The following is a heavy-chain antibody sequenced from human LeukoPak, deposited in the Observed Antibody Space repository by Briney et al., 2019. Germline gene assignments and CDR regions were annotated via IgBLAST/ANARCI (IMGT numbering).Heavy chain of an antibody. CDR1: GFTFSSYG. CDR2: ISYDGSNK. D-gene: IGHD3-22*01. V-gene: IGHV3-30*03. Sequence: GRSLRLSCAASGFTFSSYGMHWVRQAPGKGLEWVAIISYDGSNKYYADSVKGRFTISRDNSKNTLYLQMNSLRAKDTAVYYCARGEVGYYYDSSGTAFDIWGQGTMVTVSS. CDR3: ARGEVGYYYDSSGTAFDI. J-gene: IGHJ3*02.